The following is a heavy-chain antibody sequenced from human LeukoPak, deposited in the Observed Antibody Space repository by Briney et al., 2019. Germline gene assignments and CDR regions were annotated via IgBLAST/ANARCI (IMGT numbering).Heavy chain of an antibody. CDR1: GFTFSSYA. CDR3: AKEPAMVRGVIRNWFDP. V-gene: IGHV3-23*01. CDR2: ISGSGGST. J-gene: IGHJ5*02. Sequence: GGSLRLSCAASGFTFSSYAMSWVHQAPGKGLEWVSAISGSGGSTYYADSVKGRYTISRDNSKNTLYLQMNSLRAEDTAVYYCAKEPAMVRGVIRNWFDPWGQGTLVTVSS. D-gene: IGHD3-10*01.